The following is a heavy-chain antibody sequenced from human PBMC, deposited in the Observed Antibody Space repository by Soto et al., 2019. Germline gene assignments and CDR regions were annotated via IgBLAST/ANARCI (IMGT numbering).Heavy chain of an antibody. D-gene: IGHD3-22*01. CDR3: AKDLGITMIVVVIFDAFDI. Sequence: GGSLRLSCAASGFTFSSYAMSWVRQAPGKGLEWVSAISGSGGSTYYADSVKGRFTISRDNSKNTLYLQMNSLRAEDTAVYYCAKDLGITMIVVVIFDAFDIWGQGTMVTVS. CDR2: ISGSGGST. CDR1: GFTFSSYA. J-gene: IGHJ3*02. V-gene: IGHV3-23*01.